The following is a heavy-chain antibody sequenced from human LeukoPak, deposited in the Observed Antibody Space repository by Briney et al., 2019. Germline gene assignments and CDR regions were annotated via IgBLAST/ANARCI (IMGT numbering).Heavy chain of an antibody. CDR1: GFTFSGYW. Sequence: GGSLRLSCAASGFTFSGYWMSWVRQAPGKGLEWVANIKPDGREKDYVDSVKGRFTISRDNAKNSLSLQMNSLRAEDTALYYCSRNRGWFNFDYWGQGTLVTVSS. D-gene: IGHD6-19*01. CDR3: SRNRGWFNFDY. V-gene: IGHV3-7*01. CDR2: IKPDGREK. J-gene: IGHJ4*02.